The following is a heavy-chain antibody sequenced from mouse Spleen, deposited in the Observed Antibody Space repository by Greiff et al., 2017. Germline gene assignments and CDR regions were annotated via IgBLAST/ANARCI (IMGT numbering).Heavy chain of an antibody. D-gene: IGHD2-4*01. CDR1: GYTFTSYW. V-gene: IGHV1-69*01. CDR2: IDPSDSYT. CDR3: ARKGDYDRSFAY. Sequence: VQLQQPGAELVMPGASVKLSCKASGYTFTSYWMHWVKQRPGQGLEWIGEIDPSDSYTNYNQKFKGKATLTVDKSSSTAYMQLSSLTSEDSAVYYCARKGDYDRSFAYWGQGTLVTVSA. J-gene: IGHJ3*01.